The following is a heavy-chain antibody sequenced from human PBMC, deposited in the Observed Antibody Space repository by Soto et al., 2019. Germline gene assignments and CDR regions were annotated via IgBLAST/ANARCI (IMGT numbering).Heavy chain of an antibody. D-gene: IGHD2-2*01. CDR1: GGSFSGYY. CDR3: ARPRRVVPAAIVGNWFDP. CDR2: INHSGST. Sequence: QVQLQQWGAGLLKPSETLSLTCAVYGGSFSGYYWSWIRQPPGKGLEWIGEINHSGSTNYNPSLKRRVTISVDTSKNQFSLKLSSVTAADTAVYYCARPRRVVPAAIVGNWFDPWGQGTLVTVSS. J-gene: IGHJ5*02. V-gene: IGHV4-34*01.